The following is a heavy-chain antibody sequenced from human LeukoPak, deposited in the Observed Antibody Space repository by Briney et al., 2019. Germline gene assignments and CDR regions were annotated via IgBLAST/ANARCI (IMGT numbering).Heavy chain of an antibody. CDR3: ARRGCIGGSCYAY. CDR2: IYPGDSDT. Sequence: GESLKISCKGSGYSFSNDWIGWVRQMPGKGLERMGIIYPGDSDTRYSPSFQGQVTMSADKSISTAFLQWSSLEASDTAMYYCARRGCIGGSCYAYWGQGTLVTVSS. J-gene: IGHJ4*02. V-gene: IGHV5-51*01. D-gene: IGHD2-15*01. CDR1: GYSFSNDW.